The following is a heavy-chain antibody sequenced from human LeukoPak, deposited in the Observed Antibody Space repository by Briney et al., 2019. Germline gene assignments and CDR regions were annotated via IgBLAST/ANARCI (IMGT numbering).Heavy chain of an antibody. Sequence: PGGSLRLSCAASGFTFSSYEMNWVRQAPGKGLEWVSYISSSGSTIYYADSVKGRFTISRDNAKNSLYLQMNSLRAEDTAVYYCARSPWGRLVVVPAAILPPDYWGQGTLVTVSS. D-gene: IGHD2-2*02. V-gene: IGHV3-48*03. CDR3: ARSPWGRLVVVPAAILPPDY. CDR1: GFTFSSYE. J-gene: IGHJ4*02. CDR2: ISSSGSTI.